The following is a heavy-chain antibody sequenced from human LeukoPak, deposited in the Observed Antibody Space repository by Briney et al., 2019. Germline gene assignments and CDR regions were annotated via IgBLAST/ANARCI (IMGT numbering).Heavy chain of an antibody. CDR2: ISSDASYD. CDR3: AEGGNSSINY. Sequence: GGSLRLSCAASGFTFSSYGMYWVRQAPGKGLEWVAHISSDASYDHYVDSVKGRFTISRDNSKNTLYLQVDSVRGEDTAVYYCAEGGNSSINYWGQGTLVTVSS. CDR1: GFTFSSYG. V-gene: IGHV3-30*18. D-gene: IGHD4-11*01. J-gene: IGHJ4*02.